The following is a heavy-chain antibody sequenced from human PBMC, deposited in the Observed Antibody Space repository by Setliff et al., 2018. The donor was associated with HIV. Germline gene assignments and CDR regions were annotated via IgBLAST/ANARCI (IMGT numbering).Heavy chain of an antibody. J-gene: IGHJ4*02. V-gene: IGHV1-2*06. CDR2: INPNSGGT. D-gene: IGHD6-13*01. CDR1: GGTFSNYG. Sequence: ASVKVSCKASGGTFSNYGISWVRQAPGQGLEWMGRINPNSGGTNYAQKFQGRVTMTRDTSISTAYMELSRLRSDDTAVYYCARDRIAAAGTLMGYWGQGTLVTVSS. CDR3: ARDRIAAAGTLMGY.